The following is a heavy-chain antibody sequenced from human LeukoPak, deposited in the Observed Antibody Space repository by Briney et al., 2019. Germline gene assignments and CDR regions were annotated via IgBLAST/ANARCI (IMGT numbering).Heavy chain of an antibody. Sequence: SETLSLTCAVYGGSFSGYYWSWVRQPPGKGLEWIGEINHSGSTNYNPSLKSRVTISVDTSKNQFSLKLSSVTAADTAVYYCARGAFFRSTVTTLRYYYYGMDVWGQGTTVTVSS. D-gene: IGHD4-17*01. CDR1: GGSFSGYY. V-gene: IGHV4-34*01. CDR2: INHSGST. CDR3: ARGAFFRSTVTTLRYYYYGMDV. J-gene: IGHJ6*02.